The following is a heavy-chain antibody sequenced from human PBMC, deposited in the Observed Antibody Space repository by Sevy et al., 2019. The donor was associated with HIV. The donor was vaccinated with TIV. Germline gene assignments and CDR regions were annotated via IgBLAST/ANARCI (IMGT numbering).Heavy chain of an antibody. V-gene: IGHV3-23*01. Sequence: GGSLRLSCAASGFTFSSYAMSWVRQAPGKGLEWVSAISGSGGSTYYADSVKGRFTISRDNSKNTLYLQMNSLRAEDTAVYYCAKVLSMVVRIREAFDIWGQGTMVTVSS. J-gene: IGHJ3*02. CDR1: GFTFSSYA. CDR2: ISGSGGST. D-gene: IGHD2-15*01. CDR3: AKVLSMVVRIREAFDI.